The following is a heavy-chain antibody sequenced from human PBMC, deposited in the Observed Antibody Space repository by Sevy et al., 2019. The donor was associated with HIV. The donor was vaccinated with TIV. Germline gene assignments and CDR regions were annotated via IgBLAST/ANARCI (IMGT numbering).Heavy chain of an antibody. V-gene: IGHV3-7*01. CDR1: GFTFHTYW. CDR2: IRQGGNEI. CDR3: ARRYFDV. Sequence: AGSLRLSCAASGFTFHTYWMQWVRQAPGKGLEWVANIRQGGNEICYEDSVKGRFTISRDNAMQSLYLELNNLRVEDSGIYYSARRYFDVWGQGTAVSVSS. J-gene: IGHJ4*02. D-gene: IGHD3-16*02.